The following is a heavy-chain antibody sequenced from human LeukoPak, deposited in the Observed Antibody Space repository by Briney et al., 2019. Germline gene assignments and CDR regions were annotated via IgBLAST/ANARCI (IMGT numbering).Heavy chain of an antibody. CDR3: AREKVGSFDI. CDR1: GFTFSDYY. D-gene: IGHD6-25*01. V-gene: IGHV4-34*01. CDR2: INHSGST. Sequence: GSLRLSCAASGFTFSDYYMSWIRQPPGKGLEWIGEINHSGSTNYNPSLKSRVTISVDTSKNQFSLKLSSVTAADTAVYYCAREKVGSFDIWGQGTMVTVSS. J-gene: IGHJ3*02.